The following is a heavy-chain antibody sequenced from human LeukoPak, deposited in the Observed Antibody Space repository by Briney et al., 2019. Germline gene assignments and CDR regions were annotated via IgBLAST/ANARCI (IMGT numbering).Heavy chain of an antibody. Sequence: SETLSLTCTVSGYSINNYYWSWIRQPPGKGLEWIGYVSYSGTPDYNPSLKSRATISLDTSRNQFSLQLRSVTAADTAEYYCARQKWDRLTYYYYGMDVWGQGTTVTVSS. CDR3: ARQKWDRLTYYYYGMDV. V-gene: IGHV4-59*08. CDR2: VSYSGTP. D-gene: IGHD1-26*01. CDR1: GYSINNYY. J-gene: IGHJ6*02.